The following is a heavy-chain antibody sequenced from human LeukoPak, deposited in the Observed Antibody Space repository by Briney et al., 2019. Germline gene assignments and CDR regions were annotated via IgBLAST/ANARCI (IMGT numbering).Heavy chain of an antibody. J-gene: IGHJ6*03. D-gene: IGHD2-2*01. CDR1: GGSISSYY. Sequence: SETLSLTCTVSGGSISSYYWSWIRQPPGKGLEWIGYIYYSGSTNYNPSLKSRVTISVDTSKNQFSLKLSSVIAADTAVYYCARTTEGYCSSASCFGFSYSYYMDVWGKGATVTISS. CDR2: IYYSGST. CDR3: ARTTEGYCSSASCFGFSYSYYMDV. V-gene: IGHV4-59*01.